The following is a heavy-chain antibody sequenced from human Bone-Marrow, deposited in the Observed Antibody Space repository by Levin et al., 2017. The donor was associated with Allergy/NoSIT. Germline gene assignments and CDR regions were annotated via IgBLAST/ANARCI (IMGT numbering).Heavy chain of an antibody. Sequence: GGSLRLSCATSGFTFSIYVMSWVRQAPGKGLEWVSVISENGVTTFYADSVKGRFTISRDISKNTLFLQMNSLRAEDTALYYCAKRYCSGGSCYPRGLDVWGQGTSVIVSS. CDR1: GFTFSIYV. CDR3: AKRYCSGGSCYPRGLDV. CDR2: ISENGVTT. J-gene: IGHJ6*02. V-gene: IGHV3-23*01. D-gene: IGHD2-15*01.